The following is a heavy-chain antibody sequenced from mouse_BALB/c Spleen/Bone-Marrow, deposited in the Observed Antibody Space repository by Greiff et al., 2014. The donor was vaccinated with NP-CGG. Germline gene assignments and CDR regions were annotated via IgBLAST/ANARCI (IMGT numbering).Heavy chain of an antibody. V-gene: IGHV5-6-5*01. CDR2: ISSGGST. CDR3: ARRKTTILTTFYWYFDV. Sequence: EVKLMESGGGLVKPGGSLKLSCAASGFTFSGYAMSWARQTPEKRLEWVASISSGGSTFYPDSVKGRFTISRDNARNILYLQMSSLRSEDTAMYYCARRKTTILTTFYWYFDVWGAGTTVTVSS. J-gene: IGHJ1*01. D-gene: IGHD2-5*01. CDR1: GFTFSGYA.